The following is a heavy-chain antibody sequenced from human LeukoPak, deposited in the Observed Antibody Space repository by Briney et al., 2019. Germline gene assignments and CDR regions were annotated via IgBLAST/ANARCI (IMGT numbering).Heavy chain of an antibody. CDR2: ICSSSSYI. Sequence: PGGSLRLSCAASGFTFSSYSMNWVRQAPGKGLDWVSSICSSSSYIYYADSLKGRFTISRDNAKNSLYLQMNSLRAEDTAVYYCARDMDYPVEYYYYYMDVWGKGTTVTVSS. V-gene: IGHV3-21*01. CDR1: GFTFSSYS. D-gene: IGHD3/OR15-3a*01. J-gene: IGHJ6*03. CDR3: ARDMDYPVEYYYYYMDV.